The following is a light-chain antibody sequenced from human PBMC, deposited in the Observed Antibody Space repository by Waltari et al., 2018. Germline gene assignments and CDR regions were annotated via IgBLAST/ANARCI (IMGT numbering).Light chain of an antibody. CDR2: KAS. V-gene: IGKV1-5*03. CDR3: QHYYNYPET. J-gene: IGKJ1*01. Sequence: DIQMTQSPATLSASVGDRVTITCRASQRISTWLAWYQQKSGKAPNLLIYKASNLEGGVPSRFSASGSGTEFTLTISSLQPDDIATYYCQHYYNYPETFGQGTKVEIK. CDR1: QRISTW.